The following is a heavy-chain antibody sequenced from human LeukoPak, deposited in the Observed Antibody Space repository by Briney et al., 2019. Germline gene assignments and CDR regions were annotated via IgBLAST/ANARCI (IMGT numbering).Heavy chain of an antibody. V-gene: IGHV4-34*01. D-gene: IGHD1-26*01. Sequence: SETLSLTCAVYGGSFSGYYWSWIRQPPGKGLEWIGEINHSGSTNYNPSLKSRVTISADTSKNQFPLTLSSVTAADTAVYYCAREPKGRGSYYYPFDYWGQGTLVTVSS. J-gene: IGHJ4*02. CDR2: INHSGST. CDR1: GGSFSGYY. CDR3: AREPKGRGSYYYPFDY.